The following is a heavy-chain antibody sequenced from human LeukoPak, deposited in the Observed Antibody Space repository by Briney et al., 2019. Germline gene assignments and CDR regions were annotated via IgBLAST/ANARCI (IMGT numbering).Heavy chain of an antibody. D-gene: IGHD6-19*01. CDR2: IWYDGSNK. Sequence: PGRSLRLSCAASGFTFSSYGVHWVRQAPGKGLEWVAVIWYDGSNKYYADSVKGRFTISRDNSKNTLYLQMNSLRAEDTAVYYCASTSGWYEPIDYWGQGTLVTVSS. J-gene: IGHJ4*02. V-gene: IGHV3-33*01. CDR3: ASTSGWYEPIDY. CDR1: GFTFSSYG.